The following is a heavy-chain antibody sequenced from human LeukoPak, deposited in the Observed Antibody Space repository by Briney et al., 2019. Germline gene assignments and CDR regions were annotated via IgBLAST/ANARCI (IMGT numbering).Heavy chain of an antibody. D-gene: IGHD6-13*01. CDR3: ARDTAQAAPDY. CDR2: ITPILGIA. Sequence: SVKVCCKASGGTFSSYSISWVRQAPGQGLEWMGRITPILGIANYAQKFQGRVTITADKSTSTAYMELSSLRSEDTAVYYCARDTAQAAPDYWGQGTLVTVSS. V-gene: IGHV1-69*04. J-gene: IGHJ4*02. CDR1: GGTFSSYS.